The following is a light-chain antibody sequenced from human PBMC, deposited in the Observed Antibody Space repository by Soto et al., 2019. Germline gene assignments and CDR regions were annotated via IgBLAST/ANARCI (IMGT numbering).Light chain of an antibody. CDR2: LGS. CDR1: QSLLHGNGYNY. V-gene: IGKV2-28*01. CDR3: MQTLQVPVFT. Sequence: DIVLTQSPLSLPVTPGEPASISCRSSQSLLHGNGYNYLDWYLQKPGQSPQLLIYLGSNRSSGVPDRFSGSGSGTDFTLKITRVEAEDVGDYYCMQTLQVPVFTFGPGTKVHIK. J-gene: IGKJ3*01.